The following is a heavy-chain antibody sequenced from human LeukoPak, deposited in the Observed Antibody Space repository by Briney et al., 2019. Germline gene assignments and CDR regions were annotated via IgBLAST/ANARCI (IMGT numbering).Heavy chain of an antibody. Sequence: GGSLRLSCAASGFTFSSYSMNWVRQAPGKGLEWVSSISSGSSYIYYADSVKGRFTISRDNAKNSLYLQMNSLRAEDTAAYYCARYYSGGSCYGDDYWGQGTLVTVSS. J-gene: IGHJ4*02. CDR3: ARYYSGGSCYGDDY. D-gene: IGHD2-15*01. CDR2: ISSGSSYI. V-gene: IGHV3-21*01. CDR1: GFTFSSYS.